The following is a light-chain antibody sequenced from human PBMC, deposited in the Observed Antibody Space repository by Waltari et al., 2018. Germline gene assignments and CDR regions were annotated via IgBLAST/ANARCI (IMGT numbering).Light chain of an antibody. Sequence: QSALTQPPSASGSPGQSVTISCTGTSRDVGGYNYVPWYQQHPGKAPKLMIYEVSKRPSGVPDRFSGSKSGNTASLTVSGLQPEDEADYYCSSYAGSNNFDVVFGGGTKLTVL. CDR3: SSYAGSNNFDVV. CDR1: SRDVGGYNY. J-gene: IGLJ2*01. CDR2: EVS. V-gene: IGLV2-8*01.